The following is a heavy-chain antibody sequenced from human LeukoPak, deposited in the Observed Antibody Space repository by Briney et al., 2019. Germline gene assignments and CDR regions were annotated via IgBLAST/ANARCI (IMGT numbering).Heavy chain of an antibody. J-gene: IGHJ4*02. D-gene: IGHD3-22*01. CDR1: GFTFSSYA. V-gene: IGHV3-23*01. CDR3: AKGSYYDSSGTYYFDY. Sequence: GGSLRLSCAASGFTFSSYAMSWVRQAPGKGLEWVSAISGSGDNTYYADSVKGRFTISRDNSKNTLYLQMNSLRAEDTALYYCAKGSYYDSSGTYYFDYWGQGTLVSVSS. CDR2: ISGSGDNT.